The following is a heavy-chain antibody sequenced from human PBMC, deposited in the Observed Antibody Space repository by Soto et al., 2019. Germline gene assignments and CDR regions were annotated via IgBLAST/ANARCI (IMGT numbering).Heavy chain of an antibody. D-gene: IGHD2-15*01. V-gene: IGHV1-18*01. J-gene: IGHJ4*02. CDR2: ISGYNGST. CDR1: GYTFPSYG. CDR3: ARDDCSGGSCYRPLDY. Sequence: QVQLVQSGAEVKKPGASVKVSCKASGYTFPSYGISWVRQAPGQGLEWMGWISGYNGSTNYAQMLQGRVTMTTDTSTSTAYMELRSLRSDDTAVYSCARDDCSGGSCYRPLDYWGQGTLVTVSS.